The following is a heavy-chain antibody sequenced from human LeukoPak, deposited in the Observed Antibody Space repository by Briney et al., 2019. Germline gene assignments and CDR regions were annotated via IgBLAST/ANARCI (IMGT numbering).Heavy chain of an antibody. D-gene: IGHD4-17*01. Sequence: SETLTLTCTASGASISTYYWSWIRQPPGEGLEWIAYIAPSGSAVYNPSLNSRLTVSVDTSKNQFSLKLNSVTAADTAVYYCARHLATTVTRGYSCHPMDVWGKGTTVSVSS. J-gene: IGHJ6*03. CDR3: ARHLATTVTRGYSCHPMDV. CDR1: GASISTYY. CDR2: IAPSGSA. V-gene: IGHV4-4*09.